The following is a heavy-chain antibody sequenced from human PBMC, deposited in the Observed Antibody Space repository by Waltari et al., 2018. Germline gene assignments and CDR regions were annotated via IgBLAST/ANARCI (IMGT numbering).Heavy chain of an antibody. CDR2: IQNKANIYAK. V-gene: IGHV3-73*02. CDR1: GFTFSGSA. D-gene: IGHD3-10*01. J-gene: IGHJ4*02. Sequence: EVQLVESGGGLVQPGGSLKLSCAASGFTFSGSAMHWVRQASGKGLGWVGRIQNKANIYAKAYAASVKGRFTISRDDSKNTAYLQMNSLKTEYTAVYYCTRSLWFRELHDYWGQGTLVTVSS. CDR3: TRSLWFRELHDY.